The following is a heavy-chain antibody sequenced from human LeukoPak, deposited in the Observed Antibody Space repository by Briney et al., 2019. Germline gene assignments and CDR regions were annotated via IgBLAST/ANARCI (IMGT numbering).Heavy chain of an antibody. V-gene: IGHV5-51*01. Sequence: GESLKISCKGSGYSFISCWIGWVRQMPGKGLEWMGIIYPGDSDTRYSPSFQGQVTITADKSLSTAYLQWSSLKASDTAMYYCARLEYSGSYQGAFDYWGQGTLVTVSS. CDR3: ARLEYSGSYQGAFDY. D-gene: IGHD1-26*01. CDR1: GYSFISCW. J-gene: IGHJ4*02. CDR2: IYPGDSDT.